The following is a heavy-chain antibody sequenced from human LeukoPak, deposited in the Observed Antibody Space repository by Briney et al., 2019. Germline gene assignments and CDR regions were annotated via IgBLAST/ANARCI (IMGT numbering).Heavy chain of an antibody. Sequence: GGSLRLSCAASGFSFISYGMHWVRQAPGKGLEWVGVISDGGRRKDYADSVKGRFTISRDNSKDTLYLQMNSLRAEDTAVYYCAKRPSDYGDYVSYFDYWGRGTLVTVSS. CDR3: AKRPSDYGDYVSYFDY. V-gene: IGHV3-30*18. CDR1: GFSFISYG. J-gene: IGHJ4*02. D-gene: IGHD4-17*01. CDR2: ISDGGRRK.